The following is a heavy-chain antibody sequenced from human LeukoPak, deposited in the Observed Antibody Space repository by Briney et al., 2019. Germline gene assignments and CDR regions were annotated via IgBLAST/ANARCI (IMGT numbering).Heavy chain of an antibody. Sequence: PSETLSLTCSVYGGSFSGYSWNWIRLAPGKGLEGIGEINHSGSTNYNPSLKRRVTMAIDTSKKQFSLRLSSLTAADTAVYYCARDGFRNDCTGDTCYLRGRATYYFDYWGQGTQVTVSS. CDR2: INHSGST. CDR1: GGSFSGYS. CDR3: ARDGFRNDCTGDTCYLRGRATYYFDY. J-gene: IGHJ4*02. D-gene: IGHD2-15*01. V-gene: IGHV4-34*01.